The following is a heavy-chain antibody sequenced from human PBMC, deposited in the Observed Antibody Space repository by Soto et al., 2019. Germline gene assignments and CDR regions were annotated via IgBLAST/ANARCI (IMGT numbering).Heavy chain of an antibody. D-gene: IGHD3-10*01. CDR2: INPNSGGT. V-gene: IGHV1-2*02. CDR1: GYTFTGYY. J-gene: IGHJ6*02. Sequence: ASVKVSCKASGYTFTGYYMHWVRQAPGQGLEWMGWINPNSGGTNYAQKFQGRVTMTRDASTSTVYMELSSLRSEDTAVYYCARDMYYYGSGTLFSRLNYYYGMDVWGQGTTVTVSS. CDR3: ARDMYYYGSGTLFSRLNYYYGMDV.